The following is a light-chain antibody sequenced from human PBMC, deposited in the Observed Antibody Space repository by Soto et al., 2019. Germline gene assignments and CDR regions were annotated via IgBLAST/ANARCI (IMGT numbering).Light chain of an antibody. CDR1: SNDFGNYKY. V-gene: IGLV2-14*01. CDR3: ASYTRNNTLV. CDR2: SVN. Sequence: QYALNQPASVSGSRGQSITIYCTGTSNDFGNYKYVSWYQHHPGKAPKLLLYSVNNRPSGVSDRFSGSKSITSASLTITGLQTADEAHYFCASYTRNNTLVFGGGTKLTVL. J-gene: IGLJ2*01.